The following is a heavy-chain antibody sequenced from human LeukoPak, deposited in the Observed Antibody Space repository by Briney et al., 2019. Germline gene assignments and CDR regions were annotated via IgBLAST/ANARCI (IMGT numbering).Heavy chain of an antibody. CDR1: GGSFSGYY. CDR3: ARPQSYYDFWSGYSKGVDY. D-gene: IGHD3-3*01. V-gene: IGHV4-34*01. Sequence: SETLSLTCAVYGGSFSGYYWSWIRQPPGKGLEWIGEINHSGSTNYNPSLKSRVTISVDTSKNQFSLKLSSVTAADTAVYYCARPQSYYDFWSGYSKGVDYWGQGTLVTVSS. J-gene: IGHJ4*02. CDR2: INHSGST.